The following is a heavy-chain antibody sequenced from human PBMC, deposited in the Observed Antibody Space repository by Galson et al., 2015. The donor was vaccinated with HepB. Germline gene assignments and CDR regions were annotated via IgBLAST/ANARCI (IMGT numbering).Heavy chain of an antibody. CDR1: GFTFSDYS. CDR2: LSGSSSYI. D-gene: IGHD6-6*01. Sequence: SLRLSCAASGFTFSDYSLNWVRQAPGKGLEWVSSLSGSSSYIYYADSVKGRFTISRDNAKNSLYLQMNSLRAEDTAVYYCARDPSYSSSSLYFDYWGQGTLVIVSS. V-gene: IGHV3-21*01. CDR3: ARDPSYSSSSLYFDY. J-gene: IGHJ4*02.